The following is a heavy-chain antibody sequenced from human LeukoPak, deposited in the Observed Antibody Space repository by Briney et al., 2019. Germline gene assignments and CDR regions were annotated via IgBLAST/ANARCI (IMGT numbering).Heavy chain of an antibody. D-gene: IGHD1-1*01. J-gene: IGHJ5*02. CDR3: ARRWNARLYNWFDP. V-gene: IGHV4-34*01. CDR1: GGSFSGYY. Sequence: PSETLSLTCADYGGSFSGYYWNWIRQSPGKGLEWIGEINQSGSTSYNPSLKSRVTISVDTSKNHFSLKVSSVTAADTAVYYCARRWNARLYNWFDPWGQGTLVTVSS. CDR2: INQSGST.